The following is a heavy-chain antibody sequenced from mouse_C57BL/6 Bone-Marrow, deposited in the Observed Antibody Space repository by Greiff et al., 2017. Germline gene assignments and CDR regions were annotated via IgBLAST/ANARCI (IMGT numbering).Heavy chain of an antibody. D-gene: IGHD2-4*01. CDR3: TRCGFIYYDYPWFAY. CDR1: GYTFTSYW. V-gene: IGHV1-5*01. CDR2: IYPGNSDT. J-gene: IGHJ3*01. Sequence: DVQLQESGTVLARPGASVKMSCKTSGYTFTSYWMHWVKQRPGQGLEWIGAIYPGNSDTSYNQKFKGKAKLTSVTYASTAYMELSSLTNEDSAVYYCTRCGFIYYDYPWFAYWGQGTLVTVSA.